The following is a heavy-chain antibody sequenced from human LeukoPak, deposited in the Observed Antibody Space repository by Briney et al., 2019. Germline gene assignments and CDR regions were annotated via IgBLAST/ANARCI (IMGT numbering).Heavy chain of an antibody. CDR3: ARGPTGYSYGRCPSGSGYFDY. CDR1: GGSISSGDYY. J-gene: IGHJ4*02. D-gene: IGHD5-18*01. Sequence: PSQTLSLTCTVSGGSISSGDYYWSWIRQPPGKGLERIGYIYYSGSAYYNPSLKSRVTISVDTSKNQFSLKLSSVTAADTAVYYCARGPTGYSYGRCPSGSGYFDYWGQGTLVTVSS. CDR2: IYYSGSA. V-gene: IGHV4-30-4*01.